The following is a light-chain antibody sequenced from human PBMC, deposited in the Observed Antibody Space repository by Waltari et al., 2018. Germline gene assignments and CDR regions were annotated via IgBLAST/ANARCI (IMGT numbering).Light chain of an antibody. CDR2: GAS. J-gene: IGKJ4*01. Sequence: EIVMTRSPATLSVSPGERATLSCRASQSVSSNLAWYQQQPGQAPRLLIYGASTRATGIPARFSGSGSGTEFTLTISSLQSEDFAVYYCQQYNNWPPLTFGGGTKVEIK. CDR1: QSVSSN. CDR3: QQYNNWPPLT. V-gene: IGKV3D-15*01.